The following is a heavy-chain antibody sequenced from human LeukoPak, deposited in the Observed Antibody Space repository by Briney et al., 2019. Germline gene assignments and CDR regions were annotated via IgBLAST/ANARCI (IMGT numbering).Heavy chain of an antibody. J-gene: IGHJ4*02. CDR3: ARTSYCSGGSCLDY. D-gene: IGHD2-15*01. Sequence: SETLSLTCTVSGGSISGYYGGWVRQPPGKGREWIGYISHSGSTNYNPSLKSRVTVSVDPSQNQFSLKLSSVTAADTAVYYCARTSYCSGGSCLDYWGQGTLVTVSA. CDR1: GGSISGYY. V-gene: IGHV4-59*08. CDR2: ISHSGST.